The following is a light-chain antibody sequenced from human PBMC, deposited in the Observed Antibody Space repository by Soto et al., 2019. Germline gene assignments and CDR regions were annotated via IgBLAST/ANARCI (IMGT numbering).Light chain of an antibody. V-gene: IGKV3-11*01. CDR3: QQRSNWPRT. Sequence: EIVMTQSPAPLSVSPGERASLSCRSSQKISSTVLAWYQQQPVQAPRLLIYDASNRATGIPARFSRSGSGTDLTLTISSLAPEDFAFYYCQQRSNWPRTCGQGTKV. CDR1: QKISSTV. J-gene: IGKJ1*01. CDR2: DAS.